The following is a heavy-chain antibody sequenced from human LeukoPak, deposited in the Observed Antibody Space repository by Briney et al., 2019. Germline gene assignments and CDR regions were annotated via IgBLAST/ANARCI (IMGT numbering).Heavy chain of an antibody. J-gene: IGHJ4*02. Sequence: LGESLQISCQGFGYSFTSYWIGWVRQMPGKGLECMGIIYPGDSDTRYSPSFQGQVTISADKSINTAYLQWSSLKASDSAMYYCARGRYDSGGCGFDSWGQGTLVTVSS. CDR3: ARGRYDSGGCGFDS. CDR2: IYPGDSDT. CDR1: GYSFTSYW. D-gene: IGHD3-22*01. V-gene: IGHV5-51*01.